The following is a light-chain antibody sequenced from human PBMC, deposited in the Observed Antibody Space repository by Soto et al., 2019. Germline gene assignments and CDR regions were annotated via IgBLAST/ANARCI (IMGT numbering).Light chain of an antibody. CDR1: QSVSSY. J-gene: IGKJ4*01. V-gene: IGKV3-11*01. Sequence: EIVMTQSPATLSVSPGERATLSCRASQSVSSYLAWYQQKPGQAPRLLIYDTSNRATGIPARFTGSGSGTDFTLTISGLEPEDFAVYYCQHRSSWPLTFGGGTKVDIK. CDR2: DTS. CDR3: QHRSSWPLT.